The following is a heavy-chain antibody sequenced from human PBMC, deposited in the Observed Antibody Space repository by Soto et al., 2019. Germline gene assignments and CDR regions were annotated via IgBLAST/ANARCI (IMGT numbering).Heavy chain of an antibody. V-gene: IGHV4-38-2*01. CDR1: GYSITTGYY. J-gene: IGHJ4*02. CDR2: IYHSGNT. D-gene: IGHD3-3*02. CDR3: ARVKLAGRGSFPD. Sequence: SETLSLTFAVSGYSITTGYYWGWIRQPPGKGLEWIGSIYHSGNTYYNQSLKSRVTLSIDTSKNQFSLKRSSVTAADTAMYYCARVKLAGRGSFPDGGQGTLVTVSS.